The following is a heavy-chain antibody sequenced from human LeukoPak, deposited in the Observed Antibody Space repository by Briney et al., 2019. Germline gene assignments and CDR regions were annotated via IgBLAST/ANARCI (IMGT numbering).Heavy chain of an antibody. CDR1: GFTFSSYA. J-gene: IGHJ6*03. CDR2: ISGSGGST. D-gene: IGHD3-10*01. V-gene: IGHV3-23*01. Sequence: GGSLRLTSEGSGFTFSSYAMSWVRQAPGKGLEWVSAISGSGGSTYYADSVKGRFTISRDNSKNTLYLQMNSLRAEDTAVYYCAKDRWVRGVFPYYYYMDVWGKGTTVTVSS. CDR3: AKDRWVRGVFPYYYYMDV.